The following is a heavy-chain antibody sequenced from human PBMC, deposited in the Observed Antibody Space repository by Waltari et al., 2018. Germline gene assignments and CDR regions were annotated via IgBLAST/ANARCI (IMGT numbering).Heavy chain of an antibody. CDR1: GFTFSSYW. V-gene: IGHV3-74*01. CDR3: ASGNSHAFDL. Sequence: EVQLVESGGGLVQPGGSLRVSCTACGFTFSSYWMHWVRLVPGEGLVGVSRINSCGSGTRYADYPNGRFTIARDNAKNTLFLQMNSLRGEDTAVYYCASGNSHAFDLWDQGTMVTVSS. J-gene: IGHJ3*01. CDR2: INSCGSGT. D-gene: IGHD1-7*01.